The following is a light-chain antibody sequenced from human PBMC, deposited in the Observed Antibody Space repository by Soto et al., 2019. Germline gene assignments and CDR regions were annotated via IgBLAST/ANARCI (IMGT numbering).Light chain of an antibody. Sequence: IQLTQSPSSLSASVGDRVSITCRASQDIKTYLAWYQQKEGKAPKPLIPGTFTLQSGVPSRFKGSGSGTDFTLTISRLQDEDFANFYCQHLYTYSAFPFGPGATV. CDR3: QHLYTYSAFP. V-gene: IGKV1-9*01. CDR1: QDIKTY. CDR2: GTF. J-gene: IGKJ3*01.